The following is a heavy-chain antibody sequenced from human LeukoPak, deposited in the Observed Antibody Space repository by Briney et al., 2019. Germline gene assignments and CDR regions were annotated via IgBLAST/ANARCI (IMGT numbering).Heavy chain of an antibody. CDR2: IYYSGTT. Sequence: SETLSLTCTVSGGSISSYYWSWIRQPPGKGLEWIGYIYYSGTTNYNPSLKSRVTISVDTSKNRYSLKLCSVTAADTAVYYCARGLYIAAAQYGYWGQGTLVTVSS. J-gene: IGHJ4*02. CDR3: ARGLYIAAAQYGY. CDR1: GGSISSYY. V-gene: IGHV4-59*01. D-gene: IGHD6-13*01.